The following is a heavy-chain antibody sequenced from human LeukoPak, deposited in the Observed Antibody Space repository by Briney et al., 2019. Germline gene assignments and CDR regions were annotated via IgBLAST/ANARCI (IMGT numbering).Heavy chain of an antibody. J-gene: IGHJ4*02. CDR2: ISNNGGYT. CDR3: ARVRWPKWYFDY. Sequence: AGGSLRLSCAASGFTFSSSAMSWVRQAPGKGLEWVSAISNNGGYTYYADSVQGRFTISRDNSKNTLYLQMNSLRAEDTAVYYCARVRWPKWYFDYWGQGTLVTVSS. V-gene: IGHV3-23*01. D-gene: IGHD4-23*01. CDR1: GFTFSSSA.